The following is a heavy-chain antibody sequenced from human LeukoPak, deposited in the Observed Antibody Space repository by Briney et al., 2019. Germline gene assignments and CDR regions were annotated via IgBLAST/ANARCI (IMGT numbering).Heavy chain of an antibody. D-gene: IGHD6-19*01. CDR3: ARGLVLQWLPEYYFDY. Sequence: SVKVSCKASGGTFSSYAISWVRQAPGQGLEWMGGIIPIFGTANYAQKFQGRVTITTDESTSTAYMELSSLRSEDTAEYYCARGLVLQWLPEYYFDYWGQGTLVTVSS. CDR1: GGTFSSYA. CDR2: IIPIFGTA. V-gene: IGHV1-69*05. J-gene: IGHJ4*02.